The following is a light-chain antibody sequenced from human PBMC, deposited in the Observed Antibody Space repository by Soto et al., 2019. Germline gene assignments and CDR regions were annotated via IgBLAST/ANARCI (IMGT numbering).Light chain of an antibody. V-gene: IGLV1-44*01. J-gene: IGLJ1*01. CDR1: SSNIGINT. CDR2: TNN. CDR3: AAWDDSLNGYV. Sequence: QSALTRPPSASGTPGQRVTISCSGSSSNIGINTVNWYQQLPGATPKLLIYTNNQRPSGVPDRFSASKSGTSASLAISGLQSEDEADYYCAAWDDSLNGYVFGTGTKVTVL.